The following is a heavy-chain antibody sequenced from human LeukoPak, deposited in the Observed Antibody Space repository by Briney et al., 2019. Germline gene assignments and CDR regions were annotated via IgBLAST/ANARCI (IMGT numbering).Heavy chain of an antibody. J-gene: IGHJ4*02. V-gene: IGHV3-7*05. CDR2: INQDGSEK. CDR1: GFTFSNYW. CDR3: VRDGSGYDY. D-gene: IGHD6-19*01. Sequence: PGVPLRLSCAASGFTFSNYWMSWVREAPGKGLEWVANINQDGSEKYYVDSVKGRFTISRDNAKNSLYLEMNSPRADDTAMYYCVRDGSGYDYWGQGTLVTVSS.